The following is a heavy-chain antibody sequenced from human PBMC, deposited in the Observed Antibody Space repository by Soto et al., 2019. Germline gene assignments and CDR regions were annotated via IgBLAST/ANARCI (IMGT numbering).Heavy chain of an antibody. J-gene: IGHJ4*02. Sequence: SETLSLTCAVYGGSFSGYYWSWIRQPPGKGLEWIGEINHSGSTNYNPSLKSRVTISVDTSKNQFSLKLSSVTAADTAVYYCASARIATTVTTRYYFDYWGQGALVTVSS. CDR1: GGSFSGYY. D-gene: IGHD4-17*01. CDR2: INHSGST. CDR3: ASARIATTVTTRYYFDY. V-gene: IGHV4-34*01.